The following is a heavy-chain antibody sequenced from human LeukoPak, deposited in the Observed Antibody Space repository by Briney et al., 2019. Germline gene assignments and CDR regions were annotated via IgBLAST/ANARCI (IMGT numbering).Heavy chain of an antibody. CDR3: ATWGGGWYRFDY. CDR1: GYTFTSYY. Sequence: ASVKVSCKASGYTFTSYYMHWVRQAPGQGLEWMGIINPSGGSTSYAQKFQGRVTMTRDTSTSTVYMELSSLRSEDTAVYYCATWGGGWYRFDYWGQGTLVTVSS. J-gene: IGHJ4*02. CDR2: INPSGGST. D-gene: IGHD6-19*01. V-gene: IGHV1-46*01.